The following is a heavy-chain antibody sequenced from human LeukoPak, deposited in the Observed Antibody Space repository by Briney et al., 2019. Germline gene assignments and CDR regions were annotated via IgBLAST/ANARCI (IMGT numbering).Heavy chain of an antibody. CDR3: ARDRASGSFPGALY. CDR1: GYTFTSYG. CDR2: ISAYNGNT. J-gene: IGHJ4*02. V-gene: IGHV1-18*01. Sequence: ASVKVSCKASGYTFTSYGISWVRQAPGQGFEWMGWISAYNGNTNYAQKLQGRVTMTTDTSTSTAYMELRSLRSDDTAVYYCARDRASGSFPGALYWGQGTLVTVSS. D-gene: IGHD1-26*01.